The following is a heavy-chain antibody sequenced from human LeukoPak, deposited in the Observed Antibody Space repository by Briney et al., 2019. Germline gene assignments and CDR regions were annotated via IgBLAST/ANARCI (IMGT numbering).Heavy chain of an antibody. D-gene: IGHD2-21*02. CDR2: ISSTGGNT. V-gene: IGHV3-23*01. J-gene: IGHJ4*02. CDR3: SKEGSDDYYFDY. CDR1: GFIFSGYG. Sequence: GGSLRLSCAASGFIFSGYGMSWARQAPGKGLEWVSVISSTGGNTYYADSVKGRFTISRDNSKNTVYLQMNSLRAEDTALYYCSKEGSDDYYFDYWGQGTLLTVSS.